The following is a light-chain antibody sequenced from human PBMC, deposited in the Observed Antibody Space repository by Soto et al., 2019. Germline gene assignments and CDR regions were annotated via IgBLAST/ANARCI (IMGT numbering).Light chain of an antibody. J-gene: IGKJ1*01. CDR1: QGITNY. CDR2: DAS. CDR3: QKYNGAPWT. V-gene: IGKV1-27*01. Sequence: DLQITQSPSSLSASVGDRVTLTCRASQGITNYLAWYQQKPGKVPKLLIYDASNLQSGVPSRFTGSGSGTDFTLTINSLQPEDVATYYCQKYNGAPWTFGQGTKVEIK.